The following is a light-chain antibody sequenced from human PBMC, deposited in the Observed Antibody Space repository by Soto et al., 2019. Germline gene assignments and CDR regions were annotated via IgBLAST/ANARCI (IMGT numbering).Light chain of an antibody. V-gene: IGLV2-8*01. J-gene: IGLJ1*01. CDR1: SDDLGSYNH. CDR3: TSSGGNTISYYV. CDR2: EVS. Sequence: QSVLTQPPSASGSPGQSVTISCTGTSDDLGSYNHVSWYQQHPGKAPKLMIYEVSMRPSGVPDRFSGSKSGNTASLTVSGLQAEHDVYYYCTSSGGNTISYYVFGTGTNVNV.